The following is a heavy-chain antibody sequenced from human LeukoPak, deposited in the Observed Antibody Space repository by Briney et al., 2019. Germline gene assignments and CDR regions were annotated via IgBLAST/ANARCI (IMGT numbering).Heavy chain of an antibody. CDR1: GGSFSGYY. CDR3: ASFGSYDVAVDY. D-gene: IGHD1-26*01. Sequence: PSETLSLTXAVYGGSFSGYYWSWIRQPPGKGVEWIGEINHSGSTNYNPSLKSRVTISVDTSKNQFSLKLSSVTAADTAVYYCASFGSYDVAVDYWGQGTLVTVSS. CDR2: INHSGST. V-gene: IGHV4-34*01. J-gene: IGHJ4*02.